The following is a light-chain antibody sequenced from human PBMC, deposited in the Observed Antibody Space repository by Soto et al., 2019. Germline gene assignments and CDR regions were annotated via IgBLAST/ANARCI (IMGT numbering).Light chain of an antibody. Sequence: EIVLTQSPGTLSLSPGERATLSCRASQSVSSSYLAWYQQKPGQAPRPLIYGASSRATGIPDRFSGSGSGTEFTLTISSLQSEDFAVYYCQQYNNWPRTFGQGTKVDIK. V-gene: IGKV3-20*01. CDR3: QQYNNWPRT. J-gene: IGKJ1*01. CDR1: QSVSSSY. CDR2: GAS.